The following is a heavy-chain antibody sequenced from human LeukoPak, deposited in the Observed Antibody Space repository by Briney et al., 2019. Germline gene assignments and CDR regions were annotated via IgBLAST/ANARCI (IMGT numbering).Heavy chain of an antibody. J-gene: IGHJ5*02. D-gene: IGHD3-3*01. CDR1: GFTFSSYS. CDR2: ISSSSSTI. CDR3: ARDYFPYYDFWSGYYANWFDP. Sequence: GGSLRLSCAASGFTFSSYSMNWVRQAPGKGLEWVSYISSSSSTIYYADSVKGRFTISRDNAKNSLYLQMNSLRAEDTAVYYCARDYFPYYDFWSGYYANWFDPWGQGTLVTVSS. V-gene: IGHV3-48*01.